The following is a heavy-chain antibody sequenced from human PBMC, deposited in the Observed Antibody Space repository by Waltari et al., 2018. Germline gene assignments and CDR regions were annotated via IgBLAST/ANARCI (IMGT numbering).Heavy chain of an antibody. CDR1: GGSISSYY. D-gene: IGHD3-10*01. J-gene: IGHJ6*03. Sequence: QVQLQESGPGLVKPSETLSLTCTVSGGSISSYYWSWIRQPPGKGLEWIGYIYTSGSTNYNPSLKSRVTISVDTSKNQFSLKLSSVTAADTAVYYCARDRSGYGSGSYYNASYYYYYYMDVWGKGTTVTVSS. CDR3: ARDRSGYGSGSYYNASYYYYYYMDV. V-gene: IGHV4-4*09. CDR2: IYTSGST.